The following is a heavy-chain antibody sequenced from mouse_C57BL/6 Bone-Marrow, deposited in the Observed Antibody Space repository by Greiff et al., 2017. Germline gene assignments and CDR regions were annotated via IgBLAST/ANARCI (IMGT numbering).Heavy chain of an antibody. Sequence: QVQLQQPGAELVRPGSSVKLSCKASGYTFTSYWMDWVKQRPGQGLEWIGNIYPSDSENHYNQQFKDKATLTVDKSSSTAYMQLSSLTSEDSAVYYCAKGWYYFDYWGQGTTLTVSS. V-gene: IGHV1-61*01. J-gene: IGHJ2*01. CDR2: IYPSDSEN. CDR1: GYTFTSYW. CDR3: AKGWYYFDY.